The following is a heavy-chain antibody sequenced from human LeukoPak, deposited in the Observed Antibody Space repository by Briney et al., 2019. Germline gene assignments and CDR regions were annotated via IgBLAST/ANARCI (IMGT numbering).Heavy chain of an antibody. V-gene: IGHV3-30*18. CDR1: GFTFSSYG. D-gene: IGHD6-13*01. CDR3: AKGRFVAAVPNWFDP. CDR2: ISYDGSNK. Sequence: GGSLRLSCAASGFTFSSYGMHWVRQAPGKGLEWVAVISYDGSNKYYADSVKGRFTISRDNSKNTLYLQMNSLRAEDTAVYYCAKGRFVAAVPNWFDPWGQGTLVTVSS. J-gene: IGHJ5*02.